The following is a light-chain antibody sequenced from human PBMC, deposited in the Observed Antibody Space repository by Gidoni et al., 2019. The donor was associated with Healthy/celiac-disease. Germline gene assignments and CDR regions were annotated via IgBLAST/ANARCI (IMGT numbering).Light chain of an antibody. CDR2: GAS. Sequence: IQLTQSPSSLSASVGGRVPITCRASQRISSYLNWYQQKPGKAPKLLIYGASSLESGVPSRFSGSGSGTDFTLTISRLQPEDFATYYCQQSYSTPRTFGQGTRLEIK. CDR3: QQSYSTPRT. J-gene: IGKJ5*01. V-gene: IGKV1-39*01. CDR1: QRISSY.